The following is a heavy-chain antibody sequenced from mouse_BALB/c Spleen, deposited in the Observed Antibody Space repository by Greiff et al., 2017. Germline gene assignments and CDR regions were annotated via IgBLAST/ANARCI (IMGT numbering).Heavy chain of an antibody. Sequence: DVMLVESGGDLVKPGGSLKLSCAASGFTFSSYGMSWVRQTPDKRLEWVATISSGGSYTYYPDSVKGRFTISRDNAKNTLYLQMSSLKSEDTAMYYCARLRSMIYYAMDYWGQGTSVTVSS. CDR1: GFTFSSYG. D-gene: IGHD2-3*01. V-gene: IGHV5-6*02. CDR3: ARLRSMIYYAMDY. J-gene: IGHJ4*01. CDR2: ISSGGSYT.